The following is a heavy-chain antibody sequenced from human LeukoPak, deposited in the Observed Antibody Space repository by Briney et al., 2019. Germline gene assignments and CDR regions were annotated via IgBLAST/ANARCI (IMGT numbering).Heavy chain of an antibody. CDR3: ARPRYDQGYFDY. D-gene: IGHD3-16*01. V-gene: IGHV3-21*01. CDR2: ISSSSSYI. CDR1: GFTFSSYS. Sequence: GGSLRLSCAASGFTFSSYSMNWVRQAPGKGLEWVSSISSSSSYIYYADSVKGRFTISRDNAKNSLYLQMNSLRAEDTAVYYCARPRYDQGYFDYWGQGTLVTVSS. J-gene: IGHJ4*02.